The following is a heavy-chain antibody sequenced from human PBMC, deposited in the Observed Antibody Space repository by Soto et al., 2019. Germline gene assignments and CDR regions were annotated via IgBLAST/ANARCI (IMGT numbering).Heavy chain of an antibody. V-gene: IGHV3-66*01. Sequence: EVQLVESGGGLVPPGGSLRLSCAASGFTVSSNYMNWVRQAPGKGLEWVSIIYRGGSTYYADSVKGRFTISRDNSKNTLYLQMNSLRAEDTAVYYCATADTSWYRQFDYWGQGTLVTVSS. J-gene: IGHJ4*02. D-gene: IGHD5-18*01. CDR3: ATADTSWYRQFDY. CDR2: IYRGGST. CDR1: GFTVSSNY.